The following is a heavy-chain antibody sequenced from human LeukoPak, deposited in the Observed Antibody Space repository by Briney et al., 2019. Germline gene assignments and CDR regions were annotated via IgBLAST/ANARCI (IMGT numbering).Heavy chain of an antibody. V-gene: IGHV3-11*04. J-gene: IGHJ1*01. CDR2: ISSSSSTI. CDR1: GGSISSSSYY. Sequence: LSLTCTVSGGSISSSSYYWGWIRQPPGKGLEWVSYISSSSSTIYYADSVKGRFTISRDNAKNSLYLQMNSLRAEDTAVYYCARDILTGSQSRFQHWGQGTLVTVSS. CDR3: ARDILTGSQSRFQH. D-gene: IGHD3-9*01.